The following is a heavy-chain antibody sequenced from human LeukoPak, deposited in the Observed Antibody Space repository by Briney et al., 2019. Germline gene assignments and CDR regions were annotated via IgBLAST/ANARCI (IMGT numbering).Heavy chain of an antibody. J-gene: IGHJ5*02. CDR3: ARDWDCSSTSYRDCFDP. Sequence: GASVKVSCKASGYTFTSYSFSWVRQAPGQGLEWMGWISTYNGNTKYAQKLQGRVTMTTDISTSTAYMELRSLRSDDTAVYYCARDWDCSSTSYRDCFDPWGQGTLVTVSS. V-gene: IGHV1-18*01. CDR1: GYTFTSYS. CDR2: ISTYNGNT. D-gene: IGHD2-2*01.